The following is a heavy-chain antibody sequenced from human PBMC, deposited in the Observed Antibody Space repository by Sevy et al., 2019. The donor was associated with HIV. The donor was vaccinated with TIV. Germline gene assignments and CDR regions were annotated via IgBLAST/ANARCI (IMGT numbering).Heavy chain of an antibody. D-gene: IGHD4-17*01. J-gene: IGHJ4*02. CDR1: GFTLSSYG. Sequence: GGSLRLSCTASGFTLSSYGMHWVRQGPGKGLEWVAVIWFDGSNTYYAYSVKGRFTISRDIAKNTLQLQMNSLRAEDTAVYYCARDLEFYDSGDYGPAFMPDYWGQGTLVTVSS. V-gene: IGHV3-33*01. CDR2: IWFDGSNT. CDR3: ARDLEFYDSGDYGPAFMPDY.